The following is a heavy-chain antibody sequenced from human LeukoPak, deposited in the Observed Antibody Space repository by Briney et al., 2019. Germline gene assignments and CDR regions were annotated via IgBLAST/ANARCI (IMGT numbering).Heavy chain of an antibody. CDR2: ISAYNGNT. Sequence: ASVKVSCKASGYTFTSYGISWVRQAPGQGLEWMGWISAYNGNTNYAQKLQGRVTMTTDTSTSTAYMELRSLRSDDTAVYYCAREGITMVRGVTHRDYYYYYMDVWGKGTTVTISS. CDR3: AREGITMVRGVTHRDYYYYYMDV. D-gene: IGHD3-10*01. V-gene: IGHV1-18*01. J-gene: IGHJ6*03. CDR1: GYTFTSYG.